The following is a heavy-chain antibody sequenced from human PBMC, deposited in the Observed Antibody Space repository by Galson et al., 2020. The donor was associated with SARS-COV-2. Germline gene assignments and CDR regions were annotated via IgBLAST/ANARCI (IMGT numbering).Heavy chain of an antibody. CDR3: TRPGVAAAGTEDFQH. V-gene: IGHV3-49*04. D-gene: IGHD6-13*01. CDR2: IRSKAYGGTT. CDR1: GFTFGDYA. Sequence: GESLKISCTASGFTFGDYAMSWVRQAPGKGLEWVGFIRSKAYGGTTEYAASVKGRFTISRDDSKSIAYLQMNSLKTEDTAVYYCTRPGVAAAGTEDFQHWGQGTLVTVSS. J-gene: IGHJ1*01.